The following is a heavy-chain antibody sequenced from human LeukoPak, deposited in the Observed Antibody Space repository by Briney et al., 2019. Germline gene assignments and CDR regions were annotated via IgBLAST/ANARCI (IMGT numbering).Heavy chain of an antibody. CDR1: GGSISSYY. CDR3: ARDLRMGIDY. J-gene: IGHJ4*02. CDR2: IYYSGST. D-gene: IGHD5-24*01. V-gene: IGHV4-59*06. Sequence: PSETLSLTCTVSGGSISSYYWSWIRQHPGKGLEWIGYIYYSGSTYFNPSLKSRVTMSIDTSKNQFSLKLSSVSAADTAVYYCARDLRMGIDYWGQGALVTVSS.